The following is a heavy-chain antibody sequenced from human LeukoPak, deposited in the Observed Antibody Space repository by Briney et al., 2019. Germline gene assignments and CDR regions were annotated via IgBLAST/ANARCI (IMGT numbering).Heavy chain of an antibody. CDR2: INEDGSEM. Sequence: PGGSLRLSCAASGFTFSSYWVTWVRQAPGKGLEWVANINEDGSEMYHVDSVKGRFTISRDNTKNSLFLQMNSLRAEDTAVYYCARGVYALDIWGQGTMVTVSS. CDR1: GFTFSSYW. CDR3: ARGVYALDI. V-gene: IGHV3-7*03. J-gene: IGHJ3*02.